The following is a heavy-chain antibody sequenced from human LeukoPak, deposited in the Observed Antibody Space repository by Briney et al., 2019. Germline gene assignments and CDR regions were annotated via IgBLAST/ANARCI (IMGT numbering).Heavy chain of an antibody. J-gene: IGHJ5*02. CDR1: GFTFGDYA. CDR2: IRSKAYGGTT. V-gene: IGHV3-49*04. Sequence: PGGSLRHSCTASGFTFGDYAMSWVRQAPGKGLEWVGFIRSKAYGGTTEYAASVKGRFTISRDDSKSIAYLQMNSLKTEDTAVYYCTRDLSAYCSSTSCYNWFDPWGQGTLVTVSS. D-gene: IGHD2-2*01. CDR3: TRDLSAYCSSTSCYNWFDP.